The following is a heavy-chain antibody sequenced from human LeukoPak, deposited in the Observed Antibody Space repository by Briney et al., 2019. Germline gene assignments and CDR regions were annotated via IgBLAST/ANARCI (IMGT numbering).Heavy chain of an antibody. CDR1: KYTFTGYY. CDR2: INPNGGGT. V-gene: IGHV1-2*02. D-gene: IGHD4-17*01. J-gene: IGHJ3*02. Sequence: ASVKVSCKASKYTFTGYYIHWVRQAPGQGLEWMGWINPNGGGTNYAQKFQGRVTMTRDTSISTAYMELSRLRSDDTAIYYCATDYGDYKDAFDIWGQGTKVTVSS. CDR3: ATDYGDYKDAFDI.